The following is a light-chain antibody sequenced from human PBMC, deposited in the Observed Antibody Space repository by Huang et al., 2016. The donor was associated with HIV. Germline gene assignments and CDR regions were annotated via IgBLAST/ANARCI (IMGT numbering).Light chain of an antibody. CDR2: DAS. Sequence: EIVLTQSPATLSLSPGERATLSCRASQGVSSYLAWYQQKPGQAPRLLIYDASNRATGIPARFSGSGSGTDFTLTISSLEPEDFAVYYCQQRSNWPWTFGHGTKVEIK. CDR3: QQRSNWPWT. J-gene: IGKJ1*01. CDR1: QGVSSY. V-gene: IGKV3-11*01.